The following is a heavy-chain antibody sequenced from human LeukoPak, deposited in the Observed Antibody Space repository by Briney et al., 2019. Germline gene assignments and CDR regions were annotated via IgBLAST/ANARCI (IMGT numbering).Heavy chain of an antibody. CDR2: IHYTGNT. V-gene: IGHV4-39*01. CDR1: GGSISTNFY. Sequence: SETLSLTCSVSGGSISTNFYWGWIRQPPGKGLEWIGSIHYTGNTYYNPSLKSRVTISVDTSKNQFSLKLTSVTAADTSVYYCARNLGHCDGGSCFPYVYWGQGTLVTVSS. CDR3: ARNLGHCDGGSCFPYVY. J-gene: IGHJ4*02. D-gene: IGHD2-15*01.